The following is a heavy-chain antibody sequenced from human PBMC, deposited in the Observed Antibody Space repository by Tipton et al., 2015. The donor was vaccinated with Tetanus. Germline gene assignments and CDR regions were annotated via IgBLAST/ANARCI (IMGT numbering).Heavy chain of an antibody. Sequence: SLRLSCATSGLFFKNAWMNWVRQAPGKGLEWVGRINSKTDGGTTDYAARGKDRFTISRDDSNNTLLLQMNSLKTEDTADYYCTPGGIVGSGSRVDYWGRGTRVAVSS. CDR3: TPGGIVGSGSRVDY. D-gene: IGHD1-26*01. CDR2: INSKTDGGTT. CDR1: GLFFKNAW. J-gene: IGHJ4*02. V-gene: IGHV3-15*07.